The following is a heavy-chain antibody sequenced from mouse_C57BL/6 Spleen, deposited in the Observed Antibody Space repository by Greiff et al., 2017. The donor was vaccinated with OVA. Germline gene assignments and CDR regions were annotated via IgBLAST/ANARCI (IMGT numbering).Heavy chain of an antibody. CDR3: TSDYGSSYDWYFDV. J-gene: IGHJ1*03. Sequence: QVQLQQPGAELVRPGASVTLSCKASGYTFTDYEMHWVKQTPVHGLAWIGAIDPENGGTAYNQKFKGKAILTADKSSSTAYMELRSLTSEDSSVYYCTSDYGSSYDWYFDVWGTGTTVTVSS. CDR2: IDPENGGT. D-gene: IGHD1-1*01. CDR1: GYTFTDYE. V-gene: IGHV1-15*01.